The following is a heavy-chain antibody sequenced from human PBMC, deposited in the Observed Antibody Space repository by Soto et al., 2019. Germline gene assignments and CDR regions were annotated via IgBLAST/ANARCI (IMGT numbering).Heavy chain of an antibody. CDR3: ARRGGSGSYPLGLYYFDY. D-gene: IGHD3-10*01. Sequence: PGGSLRLSCAASGFTFSSYGMHWVRQAPGKGLEGVAVIGYDGSNKYYADSVKGRFTISRDNTKNTLYLQMNSLRDEDTVVYYCARRGGSGSYPLGLYYFDYWGQGTLVTVSS. V-gene: IGHV3-33*01. CDR1: GFTFSSYG. J-gene: IGHJ4*02. CDR2: IGYDGSNK.